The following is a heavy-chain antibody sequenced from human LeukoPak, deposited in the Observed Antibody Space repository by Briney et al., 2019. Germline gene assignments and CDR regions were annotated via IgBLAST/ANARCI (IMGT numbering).Heavy chain of an antibody. D-gene: IGHD5-18*01. Sequence: GGSLRLSCAASGFTFSSFSMHWVRQASGKGLEWVGRIRSKANSYATAYAASVKGRFTISRDDSKNTAYLQTNSLKTEDTAVYYCTRAVDTAMVTWVDYWGQGTLVTVSS. CDR3: TRAVDTAMVTWVDY. CDR2: IRSKANSYAT. CDR1: GFTFSSFS. J-gene: IGHJ4*02. V-gene: IGHV3-73*01.